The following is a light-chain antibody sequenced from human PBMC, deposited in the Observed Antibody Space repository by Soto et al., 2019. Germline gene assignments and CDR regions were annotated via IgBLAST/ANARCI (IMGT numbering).Light chain of an antibody. Sequence: EIVLTQSPVTLSVSPGERATLSCRASQSVSSNLAWYQQKPGQAPRLLIYGASTRATGIPDRFSGSGSGTEFTLTISSLQSEDFALYYCQQYNNWPPLTFGGGTKVEIK. V-gene: IGKV3-15*01. J-gene: IGKJ4*01. CDR3: QQYNNWPPLT. CDR2: GAS. CDR1: QSVSSN.